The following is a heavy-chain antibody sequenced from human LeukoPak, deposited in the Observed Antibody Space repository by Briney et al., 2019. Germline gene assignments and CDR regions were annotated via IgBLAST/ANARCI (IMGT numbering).Heavy chain of an antibody. J-gene: IGHJ4*02. CDR1: GFTFSNAW. CDR3: ARASGSYYGYYFDY. V-gene: IGHV3-23*01. Sequence: TGGSLRLSCAASGFTFSNAWMSWVRQAPGKGLEWVSAISGSGGSTYYADSVKGRFTISRDNSKNTLYLQMNSLRAEDTAVYYCARASGSYYGYYFDYWGQGTLVTVSS. CDR2: ISGSGGST. D-gene: IGHD1-26*01.